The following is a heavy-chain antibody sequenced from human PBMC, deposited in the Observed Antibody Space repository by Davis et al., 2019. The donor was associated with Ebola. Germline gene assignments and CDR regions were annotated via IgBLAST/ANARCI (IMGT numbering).Heavy chain of an antibody. CDR3: TRDYGDYVNDD. J-gene: IGHJ4*02. D-gene: IGHD4-17*01. CDR2: IYSGGTT. Sequence: GESLKISCAASGFTISSNYMSWVRQAPGKGLEWVSIIYSGGTTNYADSVKGRFTISRDNAKNTLYLQMNSLRVEDTAVYYCTRDYGDYVNDDWGQGTLVTVSS. V-gene: IGHV3-53*01. CDR1: GFTISSNY.